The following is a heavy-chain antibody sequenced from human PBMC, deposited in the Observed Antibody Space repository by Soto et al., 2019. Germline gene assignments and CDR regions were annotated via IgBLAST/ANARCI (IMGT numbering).Heavy chain of an antibody. D-gene: IGHD2-2*01. Sequence: QVQLVQSGAEVKKPGASVKDSCKASGFTFSAYYIYWVRPAPGQGLEWIGWINPKSGGTNNAQKFQGRVTMTRGTSTSTVYMELSALISDDTAVYYCARSLLDEYSSSWRSAYYGMDVWGQGTTVTVSS. CDR2: INPKSGGT. CDR1: GFTFSAYY. V-gene: IGHV1-2*02. J-gene: IGHJ6*02. CDR3: ARSLLDEYSSSWRSAYYGMDV.